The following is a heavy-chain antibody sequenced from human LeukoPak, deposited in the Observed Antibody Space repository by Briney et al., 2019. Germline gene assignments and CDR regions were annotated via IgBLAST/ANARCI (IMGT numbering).Heavy chain of an antibody. V-gene: IGHV3-30*04. J-gene: IGHJ6*03. D-gene: IGHD5-12*01. CDR1: GFTFNSYA. CDR3: AKDTVKVTTIRRVPHYMDV. CDR2: ISYDGSNK. Sequence: GGSLRLSCAASGFTFNSYALHWVRQDPGKGLEWVAVISYDGSNKYYADSVKGRFIISRDNSKNTLYLQMNSLRAEDTAVYYCAKDTVKVTTIRRVPHYMDVWGKGTTVTISS.